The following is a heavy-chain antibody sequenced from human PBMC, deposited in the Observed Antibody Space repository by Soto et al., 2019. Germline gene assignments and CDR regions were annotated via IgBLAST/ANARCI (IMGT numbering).Heavy chain of an antibody. Sequence: ASVKVSCKASGYSFTNSAIHWLRQAPGQRLEWMGWINACSGNTKYSQKFQGRVTITRDTSASTAYMELRSLKSDDTAVYYCARASMVRGAPLDLWGRGTLVTVSS. CDR3: ARASMVRGAPLDL. CDR1: GYSFTNSA. D-gene: IGHD3-10*01. CDR2: INACSGNT. V-gene: IGHV1-3*01. J-gene: IGHJ2*01.